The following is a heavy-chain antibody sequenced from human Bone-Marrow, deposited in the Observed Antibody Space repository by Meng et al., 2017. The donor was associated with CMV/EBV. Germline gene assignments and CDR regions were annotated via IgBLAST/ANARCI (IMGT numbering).Heavy chain of an antibody. D-gene: IGHD6-6*01. CDR1: GGSFSGYY. V-gene: IGHV4-34*01. J-gene: IGHJ5*02. CDR2: INHSGST. CDR3: ARATLIIAARRNWFDP. Sequence: SEPLSLTCAGYGGSFSGYYWSWIRQPPGKGLEWIGEINHSGSTNYNPSLKSRVTISVDTSKNQFSLKLSSVTAADTAVYYCARATLIIAARRNWFDPWGQGTLVTVSS.